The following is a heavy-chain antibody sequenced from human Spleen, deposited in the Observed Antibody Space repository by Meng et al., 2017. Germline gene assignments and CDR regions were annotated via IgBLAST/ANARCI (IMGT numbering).Heavy chain of an antibody. CDR2: ISVSDRT. CDR3: AREYSVSYYSVRSFDI. CDR1: GFTFRNHA. D-gene: IGHD1-26*01. V-gene: IGHV3-23*01. Sequence: GESLKISCAASGFTFRNHAMSWVRQAPGKGLEWVSDISVSDRTQYADSVKGRFTISRDNSKNTLYLQMNSLRVEDTAVYYCAREYSVSYYSVRSFDIWGQGTMVTVSS. J-gene: IGHJ3*02.